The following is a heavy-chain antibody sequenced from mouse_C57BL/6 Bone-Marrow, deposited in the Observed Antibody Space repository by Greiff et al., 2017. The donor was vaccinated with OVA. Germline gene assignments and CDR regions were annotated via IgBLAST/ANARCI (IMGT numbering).Heavy chain of an antibody. CDR2: IYPGCGNT. CDR1: GYSFTSYY. D-gene: IGHD3-2*02. V-gene: IGHV1-66*01. J-gene: IGHJ2*01. Sequence: QVQLQQSGPELVKPGASVKISCKASGYSFTSYYIHWVKQRPGQGLEWIGWIYPGCGNTKSNEKFKGKATLTADTSSSTAYLQLSSLTSEDSAVYYCARWSSGYWGQGTTLTVSS. CDR3: ARWSSGY.